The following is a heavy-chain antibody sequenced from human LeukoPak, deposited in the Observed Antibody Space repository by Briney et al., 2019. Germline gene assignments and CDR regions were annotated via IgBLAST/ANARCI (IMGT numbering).Heavy chain of an antibody. D-gene: IGHD2-21*02. J-gene: IGHJ5*02. CDR2: ISGSGGSA. CDR1: GFTFSSYA. V-gene: IGHV3-23*01. CDR3: AKAPRLAYCGGDCYSSWFDP. Sequence: GGSLRLSCAASGFTFSSYAMSWVRQAPGKGLEWVSAISGSGGSAYYADSVKGRFTISRDNSKNTLYLQMNSLRAEDTAVYYCAKAPRLAYCGGDCYSSWFDPWGQGTLVTVSS.